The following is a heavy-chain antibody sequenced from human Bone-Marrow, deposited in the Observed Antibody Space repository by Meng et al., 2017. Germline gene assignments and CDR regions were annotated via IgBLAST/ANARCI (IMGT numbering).Heavy chain of an antibody. CDR2: INPHRGGT. Sequence: VEWMQCEAAVNRPGANLKVACKASGYTLTGYYMHWVGQAPGQVLEWMGRINPHRGGTNYAQKFQGRVTMTRDTCISTVYMELSRLRSDDTAVYDCARDPDVDTARGDYWGQGTLVTVSS. J-gene: IGHJ4*02. D-gene: IGHD5-18*01. CDR3: ARDPDVDTARGDY. CDR1: GYTLTGYY. V-gene: IGHV1-2*06.